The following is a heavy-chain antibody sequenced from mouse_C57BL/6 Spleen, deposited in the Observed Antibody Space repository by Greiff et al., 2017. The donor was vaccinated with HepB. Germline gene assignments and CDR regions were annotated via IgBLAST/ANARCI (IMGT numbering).Heavy chain of an antibody. CDR2: IYPGSGST. CDR3: ARETIYAMDY. CDR1: GYTFTSYW. Sequence: QVQLKQSGAELVKPGASVKMSCKASGYTFTSYWITWVKQRPGQGLEWIGDIYPGSGSTNYNEKFKSKATLTVDTSSSTAYMQLSSLTSEDSAVYYCARETIYAMDYWGQGTSVTVSS. J-gene: IGHJ4*01. V-gene: IGHV1-55*01.